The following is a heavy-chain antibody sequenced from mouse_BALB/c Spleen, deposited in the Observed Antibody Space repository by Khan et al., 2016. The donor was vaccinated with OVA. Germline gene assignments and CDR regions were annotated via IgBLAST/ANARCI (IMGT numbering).Heavy chain of an antibody. Sequence: QVQLKESGAELVRPGVSMKISCKGSGYTFTDFTMHWVKQSHAKSLEWIGVISTYYGDVTYNQKFKGKATMTVDKSSSTAYMELARLTSEDSAIYYWARGGGGNRFAYWGQGTLVTVSA. J-gene: IGHJ3*01. CDR3: ARGGGGNRFAY. CDR1: GYTFTDFT. CDR2: ISTYYGDV. V-gene: IGHV1S137*01.